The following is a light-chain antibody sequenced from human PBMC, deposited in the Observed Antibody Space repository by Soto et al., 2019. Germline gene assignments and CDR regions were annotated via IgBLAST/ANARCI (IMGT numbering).Light chain of an antibody. CDR1: QGISSY. V-gene: IGKV1-9*01. CDR2: ASS. J-gene: IGKJ1*01. CDR3: QQLNSYPWT. Sequence: EIQLTQSPSFLSASVGERGTITCRASQGISSYLAWYQQKPGKAPNLLIYASSTLQSGIPSRFSGSGSGTEFSLTISSLQSEDFAAYYCQQLNSYPWTFGQGTKVDIK.